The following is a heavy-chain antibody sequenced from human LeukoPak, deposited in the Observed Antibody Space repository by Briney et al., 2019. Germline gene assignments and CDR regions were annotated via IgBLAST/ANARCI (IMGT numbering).Heavy chain of an antibody. CDR1: GITLSNYG. Sequence: GGSLRLSCAVSGITLSNYGMSWVRQAPGKGLEWVAGISDSDGRTNYADSVKGRFTISRDNPKNTLYLQMNSLRAEDTAVYFCAKRGVVIRVILVGFHKEAYYFDSWGQGALVTVSS. CDR3: AKRGVVIRVILVGFHKEAYYFDS. D-gene: IGHD3-22*01. J-gene: IGHJ4*02. V-gene: IGHV3-23*01. CDR2: ISDSDGRT.